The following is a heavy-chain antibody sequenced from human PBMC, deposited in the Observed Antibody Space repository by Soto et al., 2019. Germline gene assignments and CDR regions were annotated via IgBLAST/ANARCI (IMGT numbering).Heavy chain of an antibody. CDR2: ISLRHHST. CDR1: GYTFVDYF. CDR3: ASPPPN. Sequence: GASVKVSCKTSGYTFVDYFIHWVRQAPGQGLEWMGIISLRHHSTSYAQKFQDRLSVTRDPSSTTIYMELSSLRSEDTAVYYCASPPPNWGQGTMVTVSS. D-gene: IGHD2-8*01. V-gene: IGHV1-46*01. J-gene: IGHJ3*01.